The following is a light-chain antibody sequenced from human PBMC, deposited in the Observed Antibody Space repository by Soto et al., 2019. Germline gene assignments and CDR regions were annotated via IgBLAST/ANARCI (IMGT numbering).Light chain of an antibody. J-gene: IGKJ3*01. V-gene: IGKV1-27*01. CDR2: AAS. Sequence: DIQMTQSPSSLSASVGDRVTITCRASQGIGNYLAWYQQKPGKVPKLLIFAASTLQSGVPSRFRGSGSGTDFTLTISSLQPEDVATYYCQKYTVAPGTFGPGTKVDIK. CDR1: QGIGNY. CDR3: QKYTVAPGT.